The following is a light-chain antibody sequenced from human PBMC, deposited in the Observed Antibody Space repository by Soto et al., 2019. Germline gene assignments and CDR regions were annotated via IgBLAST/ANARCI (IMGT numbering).Light chain of an antibody. CDR1: TNDIGSYNY. J-gene: IGLJ3*02. CDR3: SSYKFSTTLRV. V-gene: IGLV2-14*01. Sequence: QSALTQPASVSGSPCQSITLSCAGTTNDIGSYNYVSWFQQHPGEAPKLIIFEVTHRPSGISTRFSGSKSGNTASLTISDLQAEDEALYYCSSYKFSTTLRVFGGGTKLTVL. CDR2: EVT.